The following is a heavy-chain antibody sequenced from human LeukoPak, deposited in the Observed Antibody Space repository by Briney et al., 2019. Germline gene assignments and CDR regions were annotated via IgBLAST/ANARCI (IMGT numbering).Heavy chain of an antibody. J-gene: IGHJ4*02. D-gene: IGHD3-10*01. CDR1: GFTFNNFA. CDR2: ISGSGGST. CDR3: AKSMVRGIIILDFDY. Sequence: PGGSLRLSCAASGFTFNNFAMSWVRQAPGKGLEWVSAISGSGGSTFYADSVKGRFIISRDNSKNTLYLQINSLRVEDTAVYYCAKSMVRGIIILDFDYWGQGTLVTVSS. V-gene: IGHV3-23*01.